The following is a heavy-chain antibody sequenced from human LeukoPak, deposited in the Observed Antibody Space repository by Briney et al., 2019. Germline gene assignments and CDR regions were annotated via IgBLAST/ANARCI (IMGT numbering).Heavy chain of an antibody. CDR3: ARRPDYSVWGSYRYRYFHY. D-gene: IGHD3-16*02. CDR1: GFTFSSYE. Sequence: GGSLRLSCAASGFTFSSYEMNWVRQAPGKGLEWVSYISNSCSTIYYADSLKGRFTISRGNAKNSLYLQMNRPRAEDTAVYYCARRPDYSVWGSYRYRYFHYWRRETLVTVST. J-gene: IGHJ4*02. CDR2: ISNSCSTI. V-gene: IGHV3-48*03.